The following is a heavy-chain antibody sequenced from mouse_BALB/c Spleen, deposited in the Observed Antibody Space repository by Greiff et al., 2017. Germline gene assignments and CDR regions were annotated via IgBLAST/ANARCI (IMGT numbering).Heavy chain of an antibody. CDR3: ARRDYYGSDWYFDV. J-gene: IGHJ1*01. D-gene: IGHD1-1*01. V-gene: IGHV2-2*02. CDR1: GFSLTSYG. Sequence: VQRVESGPGLVQPSQSLSITCTVSGFSLTSYGVHWVRQSPGKGLEWLGVIWSGGSTDYNAAFISRLSISKDNSKSQVFFKMNSLQANDTAIYYCARRDYYGSDWYFDVWGAGTTVTVSS. CDR2: IWSGGST.